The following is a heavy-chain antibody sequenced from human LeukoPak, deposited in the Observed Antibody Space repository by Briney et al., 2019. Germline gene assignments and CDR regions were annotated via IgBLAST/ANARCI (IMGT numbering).Heavy chain of an antibody. V-gene: IGHV1-18*01. CDR1: GYTFTSYS. Sequence: GASVKVSCKASGYTFTSYSINWVRQAPGQGLEWMGWISAYNGNTKYAQKVQGRVTMTTDTSTSTAYMELSSLRSDDTAVYYCARTPYNWNDFIDWFDPWGQGTLVTVSS. D-gene: IGHD1-1*01. CDR3: ARTPYNWNDFIDWFDP. J-gene: IGHJ5*02. CDR2: ISAYNGNT.